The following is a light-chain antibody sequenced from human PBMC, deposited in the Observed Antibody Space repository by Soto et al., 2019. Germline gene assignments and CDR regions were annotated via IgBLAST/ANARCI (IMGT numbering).Light chain of an antibody. CDR3: QQLNSYPPLIT. CDR1: QSAGNF. Sequence: EIVMTQSPATLSVSPGETASLSCRASQSAGNFLAWYQQKPGQAPRLLIYYISTRATGIPARFSGSGSGTEFTLTINSLQSEDSAVYYCQQLNSYPPLITFGQGTRLEIK. J-gene: IGKJ5*01. V-gene: IGKV3D-15*01. CDR2: YIS.